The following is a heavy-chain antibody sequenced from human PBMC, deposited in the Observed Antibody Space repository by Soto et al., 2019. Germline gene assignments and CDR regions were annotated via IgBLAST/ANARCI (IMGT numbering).Heavy chain of an antibody. J-gene: IGHJ6*02. CDR3: ARGLVPAFFHDYYYGMDV. CDR1: GGSISSGGYS. CDR2: IYHSGST. D-gene: IGHD2-2*01. V-gene: IGHV4-30-2*01. Sequence: KTSETLSLTCAVSGGSISSGGYSWSWIRQPPGKGLEWIGYIYHSGSTYYNPSLKSRVTISVDRSKNQFSLKLSSVTAADTAVYYCARGLVPAFFHDYYYGMDVWGQGTTVTVSS.